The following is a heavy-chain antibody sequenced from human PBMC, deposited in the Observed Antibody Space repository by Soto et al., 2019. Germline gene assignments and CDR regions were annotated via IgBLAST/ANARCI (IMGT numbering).Heavy chain of an antibody. Sequence: EVELVESGGGVAQPGGSLRLSCAVSGFTFSHYWMHWVRQAPGGGLEWVSGINGDGRTTTYAESVKGRFTISRENAKNTIAPEMTSLRDADTAVYFCARAPHYGGNSGPEDSWGQGTLVTVSS. CDR2: INGDGRTT. CDR3: ARAPHYGGNSGPEDS. J-gene: IGHJ4*02. V-gene: IGHV3-74*03. D-gene: IGHD2-21*02. CDR1: GFTFSHYW.